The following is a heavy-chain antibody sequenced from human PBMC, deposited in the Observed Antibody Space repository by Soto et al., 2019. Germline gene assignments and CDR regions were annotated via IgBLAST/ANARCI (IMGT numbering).Heavy chain of an antibody. CDR1: GFTFSSYD. V-gene: IGHV3-48*02. Sequence: PGGSLRLSCAASGFTFSSYDMSWVRQAPGRGLEWVSYISKSESPIYYADSVKGRFTISRDNARNALYLQMNSLRDDDTAVYYCARGFSYASLGYWGQGTRVTVSS. CDR3: ARGFSYASLGY. J-gene: IGHJ4*02. D-gene: IGHD5-18*01. CDR2: ISKSESPI.